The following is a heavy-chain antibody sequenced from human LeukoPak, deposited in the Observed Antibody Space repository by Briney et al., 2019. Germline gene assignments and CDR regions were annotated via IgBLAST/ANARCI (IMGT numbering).Heavy chain of an antibody. CDR3: ARGYSSNWFDY. V-gene: IGHV3-11*01. CDR1: GFTFSNYW. Sequence: GGSLRLSCAASGFTFSNYWMSWVRQAPGKGLEWVSYISSSGSTIYYADSVKGRFTISRDNAKNSLYLQMNSLRAEDTAVYYCARGYSSNWFDYWGQGTLVTVSS. D-gene: IGHD6-13*01. J-gene: IGHJ4*02. CDR2: ISSSGSTI.